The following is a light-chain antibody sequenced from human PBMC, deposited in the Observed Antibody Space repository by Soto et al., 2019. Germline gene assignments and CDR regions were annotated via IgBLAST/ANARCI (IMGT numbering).Light chain of an antibody. V-gene: IGLV2-23*01. CDR2: EGT. J-gene: IGLJ7*01. CDR3: CSYAGSRTYV. Sequence: QSALTQPASVSGSPGQSITISCTGTSSDVGSHNLVSWYQQHPGKAPKLMIYEGTKRPSVVSNRFSGSKSGNTASLTISGLQAEDEADYYCCSYAGSRTYVFGTGTQLTVL. CDR1: SSDVGSHNL.